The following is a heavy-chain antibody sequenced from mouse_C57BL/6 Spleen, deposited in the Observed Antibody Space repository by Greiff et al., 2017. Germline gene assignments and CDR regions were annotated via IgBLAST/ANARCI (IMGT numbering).Heavy chain of an antibody. J-gene: IGHJ1*03. Sequence: QVQLQQSGPELVKPGASVKISCKASGYAFSSSWMNWVKQRPGKGLEWIGRIYPGDGDTNYNGKFKGKATLTADKSSSTAYMQLSSLTSEDSAVYFCARACDGSPCWYFEVWGTGTTVTVSS. CDR1: GYAFSSSW. D-gene: IGHD2-3*01. CDR2: IYPGDGDT. V-gene: IGHV1-82*01. CDR3: ARACDGSPCWYFEV.